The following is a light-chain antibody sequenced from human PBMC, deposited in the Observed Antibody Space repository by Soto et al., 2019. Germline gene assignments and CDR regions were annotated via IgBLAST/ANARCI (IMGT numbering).Light chain of an antibody. CDR3: QQRTNWPG. Sequence: EIGLTQSPATLSLSPGERATLSCRASQGISTNLAWYQQKPGQAPRLIIYDASNRATGTPARFSGRGSGTDFTLTISSLEPEDFAVYYCQQRTNWPGFGPGTKVDI. CDR2: DAS. V-gene: IGKV3D-11*01. CDR1: QGISTN. J-gene: IGKJ3*01.